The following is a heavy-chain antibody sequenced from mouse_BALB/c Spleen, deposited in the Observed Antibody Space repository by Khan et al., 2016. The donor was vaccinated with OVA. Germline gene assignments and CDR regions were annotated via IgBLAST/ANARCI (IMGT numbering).Heavy chain of an antibody. D-gene: IGHD2-3*01. CDR3: ARPAYDCNYDY. Sequence: QVQLQQSGPELVRPGVSVKISCKGSGYTFTDYAMYWVKQSHAKSLEWIGLISTYSGNTNYNQKFKGKATMTVDKSSSTAYMELARLTSEDSAIYYCARPAYDCNYDYWGQGTTLTVSS. J-gene: IGHJ2*01. V-gene: IGHV1S137*01. CDR2: ISTYSGNT. CDR1: GYTFTDYA.